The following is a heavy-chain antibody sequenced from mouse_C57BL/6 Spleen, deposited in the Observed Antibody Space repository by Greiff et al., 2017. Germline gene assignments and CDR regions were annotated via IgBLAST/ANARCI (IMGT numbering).Heavy chain of an antibody. CDR2: ISSGGSYT. J-gene: IGHJ2*01. CDR1: GFTFSSYG. D-gene: IGHD1-1*01. CDR3: ARHYGGTGFDY. Sequence: EVQRVESGGDLVKPGGSLKLSCAASGFTFSSYGMSWVRQTPDKRLEWVATISSGGSYTYYPDSVKGRFTISRDNAKNTLYLQMSSLKSEDTAMYYCARHYGGTGFDYWGQGTTLTVSS. V-gene: IGHV5-6*01.